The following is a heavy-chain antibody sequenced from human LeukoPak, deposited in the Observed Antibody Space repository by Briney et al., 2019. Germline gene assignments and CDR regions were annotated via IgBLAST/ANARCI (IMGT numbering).Heavy chain of an antibody. CDR3: ARDVTGYSSGWDNWFDP. V-gene: IGHV1-2*02. CDR2: INPNSGGT. J-gene: IGHJ5*02. D-gene: IGHD6-19*01. CDR1: GYTFTGYY. Sequence: ASVNVSCKASGYTFTGYYMHWARQAPGQGLEWMGWINPNSGGTNYAQKFQGRVTMTRDTSISTAYMELSRLRSDDTAVYYCARDVTGYSSGWDNWFDPWGQGTLVTVSS.